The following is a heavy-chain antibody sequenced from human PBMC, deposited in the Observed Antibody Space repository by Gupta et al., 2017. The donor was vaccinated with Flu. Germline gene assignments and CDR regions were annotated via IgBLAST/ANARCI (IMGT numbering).Heavy chain of an antibody. D-gene: IGHD5-12*01. CDR1: GFTLSDYY. CDR2: MSTSVSYT. V-gene: IGHV3-11*05. CDR3: ARGRDGYNDAFDI. J-gene: IGHJ3*02. Sequence: QEQLVESGGGLVKPGGSLRLSCAASGFTLSDYYMSWIRHVPGKGLQWVSYMSTSVSYTNYADSVKGRFTISRDNAKNSLYLQMNTLRVEDTALYYCARGRDGYNDAFDIWGQGTMVTVSS.